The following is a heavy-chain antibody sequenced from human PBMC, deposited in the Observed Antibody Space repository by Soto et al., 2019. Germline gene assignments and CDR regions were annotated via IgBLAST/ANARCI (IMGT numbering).Heavy chain of an antibody. V-gene: IGHV4-34*01. Sequence: SETLSLTCVVSGGSFSGYYWSWIRQPPGKGLEWIGEINHSGSTNYNPSLKSRVTISVDTSKNQFSLKLSSVTAADTAVYYCARGAPQGLLWFGEFYDAFDIWGQGTMVTVSS. CDR3: ARGAPQGLLWFGEFYDAFDI. CDR2: INHSGST. D-gene: IGHD3-10*01. J-gene: IGHJ3*02. CDR1: GGSFSGYY.